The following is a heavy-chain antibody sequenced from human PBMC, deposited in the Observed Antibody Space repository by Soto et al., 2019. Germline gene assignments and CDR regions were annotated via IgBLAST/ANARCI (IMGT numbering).Heavy chain of an antibody. V-gene: IGHV4-34*01. CDR3: ARGGNCRTTSGPSGHFAAMDV. CDR1: GGSFNAYY. D-gene: IGHD1-1*01. CDR2: INHSGST. Sequence: SETLRLTWAVYGGSFNAYYWSWTRQPPGKGLEWIGEINHSGSTNYNPSLKSRVTISLDTSTNQFSLRLNSVTAADTGVYFCARGGNCRTTSGPSGHFAAMDVCGQRSTVTV. J-gene: IGHJ6*02.